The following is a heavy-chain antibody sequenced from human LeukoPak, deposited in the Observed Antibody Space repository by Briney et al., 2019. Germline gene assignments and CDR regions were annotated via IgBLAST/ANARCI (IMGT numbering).Heavy chain of an antibody. Sequence: PGGSLRLSCAASGFTFSSYWMSWVRQAPGKGLECVSFIYSDNTHYSDSVKGRFTISRDNSKNTLYLQMNSLRAEDTAVYYCARRAGAYSHPYDYWGQGTLVTVSS. CDR3: ARRAGAYSHPYDY. CDR2: IYSDNT. D-gene: IGHD4/OR15-4a*01. V-gene: IGHV3-53*01. J-gene: IGHJ4*02. CDR1: GFTFSSYW.